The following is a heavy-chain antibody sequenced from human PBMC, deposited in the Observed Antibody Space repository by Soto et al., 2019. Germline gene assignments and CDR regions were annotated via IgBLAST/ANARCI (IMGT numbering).Heavy chain of an antibody. CDR3: AKDFGSGTPARPFDGFYI. Sequence: EVQLLESGGGLVQPGGSLKLSCAASGITFNTYAMSWVRQAPGKGLEWVSTISGSGGARYYADSVKGRFIMSRENSKNTLYLQMNRLRAEDTAIYYCAKDFGSGTPARPFDGFYIGGQGTMVTVSS. CDR2: ISGSGGAR. V-gene: IGHV3-23*01. CDR1: GITFNTYA. D-gene: IGHD3-10*01. J-gene: IGHJ3*02.